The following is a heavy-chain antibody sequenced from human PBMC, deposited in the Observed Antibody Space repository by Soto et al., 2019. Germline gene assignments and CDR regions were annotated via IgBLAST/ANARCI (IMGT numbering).Heavy chain of an antibody. CDR1: GYTFTGYY. CDR2: INPNSGGT. Sequence: GASVKVSCKASGYTFTGYYMHWVRQAPGQGLEWMGWINPNSGGTNYAQKFQGWVTMTRDTSISTAYMELSRLRSDDTAVYYCARDRNGEQGYYYGMDVWGQGTTVTVSS. CDR3: ARDRNGEQGYYYGMDV. V-gene: IGHV1-2*04. D-gene: IGHD4-17*01. J-gene: IGHJ6*02.